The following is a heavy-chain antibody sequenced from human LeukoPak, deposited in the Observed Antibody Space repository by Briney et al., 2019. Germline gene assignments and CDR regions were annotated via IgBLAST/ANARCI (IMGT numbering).Heavy chain of an antibody. J-gene: IGHJ4*02. Sequence: GGSLRLSCAASGFTFSSYAMSWVRQAPGKGLEWVPAITGSGGSTYYADSVKGRFTISRDNSKNTLYLQMNSLRAEDTAVYHCAKDGVLRFLEWSGGYFDYWGQGTLVTVSS. V-gene: IGHV3-23*01. CDR2: ITGSGGST. D-gene: IGHD3-3*01. CDR3: AKDGVLRFLEWSGGYFDY. CDR1: GFTFSSYA.